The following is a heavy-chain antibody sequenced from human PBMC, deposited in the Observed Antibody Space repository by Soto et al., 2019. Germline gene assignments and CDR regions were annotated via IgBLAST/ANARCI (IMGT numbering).Heavy chain of an antibody. V-gene: IGHV4-4*02. D-gene: IGHD2-8*01. J-gene: IGHJ4*02. CDR1: GGSISSTHW. Sequence: QVQLQESGPGLVKPLGTLSLTCAVSGGSISSTHWWSWVRQPPGKGLEWIGEIYHSGSTNYNPSLESRVTISVDKSKNHFSLKLRYVTAADTAVYYCARREEGNGKWDYWGQGTLVTVSS. CDR2: IYHSGST. CDR3: ARREEGNGKWDY.